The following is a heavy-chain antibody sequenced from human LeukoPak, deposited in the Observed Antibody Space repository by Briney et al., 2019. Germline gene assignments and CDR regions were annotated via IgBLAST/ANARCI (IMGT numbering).Heavy chain of an antibody. CDR3: ARTCGSSGLGYFDL. J-gene: IGHJ2*01. Sequence: SETLSLTCTVSGGSISSYYWSWIRQPPGKGLEWIGYIYYSGSTNYSPSLKSRLTISVDTSKNQFSLKLSSVTAADTTVYYCARTCGSSGLGYFDLWGRGTLVTVSS. CDR2: IYYSGST. D-gene: IGHD6-13*01. V-gene: IGHV4-59*01. CDR1: GGSISSYY.